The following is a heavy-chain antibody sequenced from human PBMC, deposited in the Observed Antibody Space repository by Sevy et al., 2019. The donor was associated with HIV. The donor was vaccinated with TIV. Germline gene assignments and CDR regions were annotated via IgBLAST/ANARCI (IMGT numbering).Heavy chain of an antibody. CDR2: ISNYNGNT. CDR1: GYTFTSHG. J-gene: IGHJ4*02. V-gene: IGHV1-18*04. Sequence: ASVKVSCKASGYTFTSHGINWVRQAPGQGLEWMGWISNYNGNTNYAQKFQGRVTLTTDTTTSTAPLELWSLRSDDTAVYYCAREPNADGYNAFDYWGQGTLVTVSS. CDR3: AREPNADGYNAFDY. D-gene: IGHD6-25*01.